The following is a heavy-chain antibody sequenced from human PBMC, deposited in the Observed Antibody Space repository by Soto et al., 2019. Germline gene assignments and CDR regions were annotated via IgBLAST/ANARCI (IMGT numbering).Heavy chain of an antibody. CDR3: ARDRRYDYETSGYPFDY. V-gene: IGHV1-18*01. Sequence: GASVKVSCKASGYSFDRYGISWVRQAPGQRPEWMGWISADNGDTRLSQNVQGRLTSTTDTSTNTAYMDLRSLSSDDTAVYYCARDRRYDYETSGYPFDYWGQGTQVTASS. CDR1: GYSFDRYG. J-gene: IGHJ4*02. D-gene: IGHD3-22*01. CDR2: ISADNGDT.